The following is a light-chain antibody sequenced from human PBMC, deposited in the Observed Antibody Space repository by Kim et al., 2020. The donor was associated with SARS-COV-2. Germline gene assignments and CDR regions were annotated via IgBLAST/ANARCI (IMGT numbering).Light chain of an antibody. V-gene: IGLV2-8*01. Sequence: QSALTQPPSVSGSPEQSVAISCTGTSSDVGGYDYVSWYQQHPGKAPKLMIYEVNKRPSGVPDRFSGSKSGHTASLTVSGLQAEDEAHYYCSSYGGTNNVIFGGGTQLTVL. CDR3: SSYGGTNNVI. J-gene: IGLJ2*01. CDR2: EVN. CDR1: SSDVGGYDY.